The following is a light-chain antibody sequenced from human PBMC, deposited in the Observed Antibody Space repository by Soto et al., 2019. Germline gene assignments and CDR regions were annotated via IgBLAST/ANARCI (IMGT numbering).Light chain of an antibody. J-gene: IGKJ5*01. CDR1: QGISSA. V-gene: IGKV1-13*02. CDR3: QQFNSYPIT. CDR2: DAS. Sequence: AIQLTQSPSSLSASVGDRVTITCRASQGISSALAWYQQKPGKAPKLLIYDASSLESGVPSRFSGSGSGTDFTLTISSLQPEAFATYYCQQFNSYPITLGQGTRLEIK.